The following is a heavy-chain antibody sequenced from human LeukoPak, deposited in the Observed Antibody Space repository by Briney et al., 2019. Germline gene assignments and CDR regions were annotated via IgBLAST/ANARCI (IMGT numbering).Heavy chain of an antibody. Sequence: GGSLRLSCAASGFSFGNYWMKWVRQDPVKGLEWVANINEDGSEKYYVDSVRGRFTISRDNAKNSSFLQLDVLRAEDTAVYYCARVDTKSYGSAYMDVWGSGTTVTVSS. CDR2: INEDGSEK. D-gene: IGHD3-10*01. CDR1: GFSFGNYW. J-gene: IGHJ6*03. CDR3: ARVDTKSYGSAYMDV. V-gene: IGHV3-7*01.